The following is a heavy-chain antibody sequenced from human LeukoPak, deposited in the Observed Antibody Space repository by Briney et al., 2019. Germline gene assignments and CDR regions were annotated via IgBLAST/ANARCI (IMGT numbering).Heavy chain of an antibody. CDR1: GYRFSSYW. CDR2: IYPGDSDT. D-gene: IGHD6-13*01. CDR3: ARLTLGADGFHY. J-gene: IGHJ4*02. Sequence: LGESLKTSCKGSGYRFSSYWIGWVRPMPGKGLEWMGSIYPGDSDTRYSPSFQGQVTISADKSISTAYLQWSSLKASATAMYYCARLTLGADGFHYWGQGTLVTVSS. V-gene: IGHV5-51*01.